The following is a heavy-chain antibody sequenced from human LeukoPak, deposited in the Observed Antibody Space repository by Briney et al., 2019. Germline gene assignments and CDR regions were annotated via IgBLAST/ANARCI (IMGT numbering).Heavy chain of an antibody. CDR2: INPNSGGT. D-gene: IGHD2-2*01. CDR1: GYTLTGYY. Sequence: ASVKVSCKASGYTLTGYYMHWVRQAPGQGLEWMGWINPNSGGTNYAQKFQGRVTMARDTSISTAYMELSRLRSDDTAVYCCARGGVYCSSTSCSNNWFDPWGQGTLVTVSS. V-gene: IGHV1-2*02. J-gene: IGHJ5*02. CDR3: ARGGVYCSSTSCSNNWFDP.